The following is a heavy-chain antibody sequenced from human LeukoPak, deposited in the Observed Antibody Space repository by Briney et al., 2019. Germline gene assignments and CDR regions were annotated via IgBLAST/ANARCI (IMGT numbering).Heavy chain of an antibody. CDR3: AKGPPDSSSWYKRTEG. CDR2: ISGSGGST. Sequence: GGSLRLSCAASGFTFSSYAVSWVRQAPGRGLEWVSGISGSGGSTYYADSVKGRFTISRDNSKNTLYLQMNSLRAEDTAVYYCAKGPPDSSSWYKRTEGWGQGTLVTVSS. CDR1: GFTFSSYA. J-gene: IGHJ4*02. V-gene: IGHV3-23*01. D-gene: IGHD6-13*01.